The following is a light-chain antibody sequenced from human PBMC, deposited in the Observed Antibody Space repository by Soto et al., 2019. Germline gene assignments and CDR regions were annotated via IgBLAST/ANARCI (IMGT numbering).Light chain of an antibody. CDR2: DAS. Sequence: DIQMTQSPSSLSASVGDRVTITCQASQDSSNYLNWYQQKPGKAPKLLIYDASNLETGVPSRFSGSGSATDFTFAISSLHPEDIATYYCQPYDNLPWTFGPGTNVEIK. V-gene: IGKV1-33*01. CDR3: QPYDNLPWT. CDR1: QDSSNY. J-gene: IGKJ1*01.